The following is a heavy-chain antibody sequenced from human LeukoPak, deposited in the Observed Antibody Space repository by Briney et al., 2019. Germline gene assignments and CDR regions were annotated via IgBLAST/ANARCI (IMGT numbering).Heavy chain of an antibody. Sequence: SQTLSLTCTVSGGSISSGGYYWSWIRQHPGKGLEWIGYIYYSGSTYYNPSLKSRVTISVDTSKNQFSLKLSSVTAADTAVYYCARTESYDFWSGYEYYFDYWGQGTLVTVPS. CDR1: GGSISSGGYY. D-gene: IGHD3-3*01. J-gene: IGHJ4*02. CDR3: ARTESYDFWSGYEYYFDY. V-gene: IGHV4-31*03. CDR2: IYYSGST.